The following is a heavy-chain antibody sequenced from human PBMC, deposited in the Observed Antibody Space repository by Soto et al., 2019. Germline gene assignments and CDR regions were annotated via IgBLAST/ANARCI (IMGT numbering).Heavy chain of an antibody. J-gene: IGHJ4*02. Sequence: SETLSLTCTVSGGSIRSGGYYWSWIRQHPGKGLEWIGYIYYSKSTYYNPSLKSRVTISLDTSKNQFSLKLTSVTAADTAVYYCARDKITGLFDYWGQGTLVNRLL. CDR3: ARDKITGLFDY. D-gene: IGHD2-8*02. CDR1: GGSIRSGGYY. CDR2: IYYSKST. V-gene: IGHV4-31*03.